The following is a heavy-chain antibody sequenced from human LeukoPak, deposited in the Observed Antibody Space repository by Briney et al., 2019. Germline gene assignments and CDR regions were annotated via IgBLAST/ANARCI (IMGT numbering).Heavy chain of an antibody. V-gene: IGHV4-59*11. Sequence: PSETLSLTCTVSRGSIRSHYWSWIRQPPGKGLEWIGYIHYNGSTNYSPSLKSRVTISLDTSKNHFSLKLSSVTAADTAVYYCARVGDWPALTLTWFDPWGQGTLVTVSS. CDR1: RGSIRSHY. D-gene: IGHD3/OR15-3a*01. CDR2: IHYNGST. CDR3: ARVGDWPALTLTWFDP. J-gene: IGHJ5*02.